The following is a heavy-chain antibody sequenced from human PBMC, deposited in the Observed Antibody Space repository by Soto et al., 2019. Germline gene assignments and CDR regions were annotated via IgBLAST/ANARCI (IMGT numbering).Heavy chain of an antibody. CDR2: ISSSSSYI. CDR3: ARDLRRPRKAVTGRQYNAFDI. D-gene: IGHD6-19*01. V-gene: IGHV3-21*01. Sequence: RFGPNHVNKDPRQGLEWVSSISSSSSYIYYADSVKGRFTISRDNAKNSLYLQMNSLRAEDTAVYYCARDLRRPRKAVTGRQYNAFDIRGHGTMVPVSS. CDR1: RFG. J-gene: IGHJ3*02.